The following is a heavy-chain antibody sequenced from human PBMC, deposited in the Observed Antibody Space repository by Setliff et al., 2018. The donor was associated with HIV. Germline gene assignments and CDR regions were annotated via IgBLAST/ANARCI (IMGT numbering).Heavy chain of an antibody. D-gene: IGHD3-10*01. CDR3: ARDQLAMVRRNGMDV. Sequence: PGGSLRLSCAASGFTFSSYAMHWVRQAPGKGLEWVSLISYDGSNKYYANSVKGRFTISRDNSKNTLHLHLNSLRPEDTAVYYCARDQLAMVRRNGMDVWGQGATVTVSS. J-gene: IGHJ6*02. CDR1: GFTFSSYA. V-gene: IGHV3-30*04. CDR2: ISYDGSNK.